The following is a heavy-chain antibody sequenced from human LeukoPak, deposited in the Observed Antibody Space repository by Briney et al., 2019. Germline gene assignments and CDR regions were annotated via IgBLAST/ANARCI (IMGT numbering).Heavy chain of an antibody. CDR3: AKARGLYCSSTSCYDCDV. CDR1: GYTFTAYY. Sequence: GASVKVSCKASGYTFTAYYIHWVRQAPGQGLEWMGWINPNSGGTNYAQKFQGRVTLTRGTSITTAYMELNRLRSDDTAVYYCAKARGLYCSSTSCYDCDVWGKGTTVTVSS. D-gene: IGHD2-2*01. CDR2: INPNSGGT. V-gene: IGHV1-2*02. J-gene: IGHJ6*04.